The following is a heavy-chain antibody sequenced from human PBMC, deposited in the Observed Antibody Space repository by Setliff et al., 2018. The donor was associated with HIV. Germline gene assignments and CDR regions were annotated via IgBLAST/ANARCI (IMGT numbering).Heavy chain of an antibody. CDR3: VRGVTRDISGYYRDEYFQH. CDR1: GYTFTNYD. CDR2: ISPYNGDT. V-gene: IGHV1-18*01. D-gene: IGHD3-22*01. J-gene: IGHJ1*01. Sequence: ASVKVSCKASGYTFTNYDLNWVRQASGQGLEWMGWISPYNGDTRFAQSLQGRVTLTTDTSTNTAYMEMRTLRSDDTAVYYCVRGVTRDISGYYRDEYFQHWGQGTPVTVSS.